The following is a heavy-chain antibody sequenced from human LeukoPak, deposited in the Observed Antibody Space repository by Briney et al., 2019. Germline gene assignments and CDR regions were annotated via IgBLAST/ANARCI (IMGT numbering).Heavy chain of an antibody. J-gene: IGHJ4*02. Sequence: GGSLRLSCAASGFTFSSYEMNWVRQAPGKGLEWVSYISSSGSTIYYADSVKGRFTISRDNAKNSLYLQMNSLRAEDTAVYYCARDLSGGIAVAGGFDYWGQGTLVTVSS. CDR1: GFTFSSYE. D-gene: IGHD6-19*01. CDR2: ISSSGSTI. CDR3: ARDLSGGIAVAGGFDY. V-gene: IGHV3-48*03.